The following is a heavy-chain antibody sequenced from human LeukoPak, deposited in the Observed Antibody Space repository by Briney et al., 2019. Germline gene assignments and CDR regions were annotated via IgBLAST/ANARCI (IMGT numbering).Heavy chain of an antibody. J-gene: IGHJ3*02. V-gene: IGHV3-7*01. Sequence: GGSLRLSCATYGFTFSNYWMTWVRQAPGKGLEWVASIRDDGSAKFYVDSVKGRFTISRDNVKTSLYLQLNSLRAEDTAVYYCARFILYHGAYDIWGRGTMVTVSS. CDR1: GFTFSNYW. CDR3: ARFILYHGAYDI. CDR2: IRDDGSAK. D-gene: IGHD2-8*01.